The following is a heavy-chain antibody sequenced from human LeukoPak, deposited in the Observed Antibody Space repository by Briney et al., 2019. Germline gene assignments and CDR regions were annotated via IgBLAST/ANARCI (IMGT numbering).Heavy chain of an antibody. CDR2: LYTSGTT. Sequence: SETLSLTCTVSGGSISSYYWSWIRQPAGKGLEWIGRLYTSGTTNYNPSLKSRVTISVDTSKNQFSLKLSSVTAADTAVYYCARDTPTYYDFWSGYYTVSHAFDIWGQGTMVTVSS. D-gene: IGHD3-3*01. V-gene: IGHV4-4*07. CDR1: GGSISSYY. J-gene: IGHJ3*02. CDR3: ARDTPTYYDFWSGYYTVSHAFDI.